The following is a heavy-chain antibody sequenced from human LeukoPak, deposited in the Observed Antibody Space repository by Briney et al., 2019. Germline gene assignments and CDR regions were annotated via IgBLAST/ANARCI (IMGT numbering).Heavy chain of an antibody. J-gene: IGHJ4*02. CDR1: GYTFTGYY. D-gene: IGHD3-3*01. V-gene: IGHV1-2*02. Sequence: ASVKVSCKASGYTFTGYYMHWVRQAPGQGLEWMGWINPNSGGTSYAQKFQGRVTMTRDMSTSTVYMELSSLRSEDTAVYYCARAGQLRFLEWLLVFDYWGQGTLVTVSS. CDR3: ARAGQLRFLEWLLVFDY. CDR2: INPNSGGT.